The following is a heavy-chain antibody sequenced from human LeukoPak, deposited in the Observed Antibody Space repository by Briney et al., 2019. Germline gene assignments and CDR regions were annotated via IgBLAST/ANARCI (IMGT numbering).Heavy chain of an antibody. J-gene: IGHJ4*02. CDR1: GYTFTEYY. V-gene: IGHV1-2*02. D-gene: IGHD3-22*01. Sequence: ASVKVSCKVSGYTFTEYYMHWVRQAPGPGLEGMGWMNANSGGTNHAQKFQGRVTMTRDTSISTAYMELSRLRSDDTAVYYCARASYYYYSSGYPGYYFDYWGQGTLVTVSS. CDR3: ARASYYYYSSGYPGYYFDY. CDR2: MNANSGGT.